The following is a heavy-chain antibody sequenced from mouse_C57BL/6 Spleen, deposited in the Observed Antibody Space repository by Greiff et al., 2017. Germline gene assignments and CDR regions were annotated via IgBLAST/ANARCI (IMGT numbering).Heavy chain of an antibody. CDR1: GYSITSGYY. CDR2: ISYDGSN. D-gene: IGHD1-1*01. V-gene: IGHV3-6*01. J-gene: IGHJ1*03. CDR3: ARGDYGSSHVGYWYFDV. Sequence: EVQLVESGPGLVKPSQSLSLTCSVTGYSITSGYYWNWIRQFPGNKLEWMGYISYDGSNNYNPSLKNRISITRDTSKNQFFLKLNSVTTEDTATYYCARGDYGSSHVGYWYFDVWGTGTTVTVSS.